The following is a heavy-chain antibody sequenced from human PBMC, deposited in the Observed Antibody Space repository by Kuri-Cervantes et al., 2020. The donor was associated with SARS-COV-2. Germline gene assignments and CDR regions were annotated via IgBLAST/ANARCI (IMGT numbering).Heavy chain of an antibody. Sequence: GESLKISCAASGFTFSNYAMTWVRQAPGKGLEWVSTISGSDDVTHLADSVKGWFTVSRDNSRNTLYLEMSSLRVEDTAVYYCAKRDAYSQGSYFDYWGHGTRGTGSA. J-gene: IGHJ4*01. CDR1: GFTFSNYA. V-gene: IGHV3-23*01. CDR3: AKRDAYSQGSYFDY. CDR2: ISGSDDVT. D-gene: IGHD5-24*01.